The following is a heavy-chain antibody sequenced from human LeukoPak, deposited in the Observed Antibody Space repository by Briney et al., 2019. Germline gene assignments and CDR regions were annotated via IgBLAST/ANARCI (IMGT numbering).Heavy chain of an antibody. CDR2: INPNSGGT. CDR3: ARSGSSSSDWFDP. Sequence: ASVKVSCKASGYTFTGYYMHWVRQAPGQGLEWMGWINPNSGGTNYAQKFQGRVTMTRDTSISTAYMELSSLRSEDTAVYYCARSGSSSSDWFDPWGQGTLVTVSS. J-gene: IGHJ5*02. CDR1: GYTFTGYY. D-gene: IGHD6-6*01. V-gene: IGHV1-2*02.